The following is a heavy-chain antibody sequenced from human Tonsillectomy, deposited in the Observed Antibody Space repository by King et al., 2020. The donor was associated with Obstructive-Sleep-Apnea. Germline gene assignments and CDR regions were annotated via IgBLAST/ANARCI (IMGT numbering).Heavy chain of an antibody. V-gene: IGHV6-1*01. Sequence: VQLQQSGPGLVKPSQTLSLTCAISGDSVSSNSAAWNWIRQSPSRGLELLGRTYYRSKWYNDYAVSVKSRISINPDTSKNQFSLQLNSVTPEDTAVYYCATALYYDSSCYSDDAFDIWGQGKMVTVSS. CDR1: GDSVSSNSAA. CDR2: TYYRSKWYN. J-gene: IGHJ3*02. CDR3: ATALYYDSSCYSDDAFDI. D-gene: IGHD3-22*01.